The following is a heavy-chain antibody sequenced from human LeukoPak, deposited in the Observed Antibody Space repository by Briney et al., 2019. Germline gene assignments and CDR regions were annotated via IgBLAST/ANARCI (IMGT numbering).Heavy chain of an antibody. CDR2: IYYTGST. D-gene: IGHD4-17*01. J-gene: IGHJ4*02. Sequence: SETLSLTCTVSGGSISSYYWIWIRQPPGKGLEWIGYIYYTGSTTYNPSLKSRLTISVDTSKNQFSLKLSSVTAADTAVYYCARHYPNHYGDAFDYWGQGTLVTVSS. CDR1: GGSISSYY. V-gene: IGHV4-59*08. CDR3: ARHYPNHYGDAFDY.